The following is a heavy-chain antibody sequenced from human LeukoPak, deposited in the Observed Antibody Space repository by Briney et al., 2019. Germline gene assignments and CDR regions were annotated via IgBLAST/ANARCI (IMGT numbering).Heavy chain of an antibody. CDR1: GFTFSSYG. CDR2: ISYDGSNK. CDR3: AKRYSSGWYGLYYFDY. Sequence: GGSLRLSCAASGFTFSSYGMHWVRQAPGKGLEWVAVISYDGSNKYYADFVKGRFTISRDNSKNTLYLQMNSLRAEDTAVYYCAKRYSSGWYGLYYFDYWGQGTLVTVSS. V-gene: IGHV3-30*18. J-gene: IGHJ4*02. D-gene: IGHD6-19*01.